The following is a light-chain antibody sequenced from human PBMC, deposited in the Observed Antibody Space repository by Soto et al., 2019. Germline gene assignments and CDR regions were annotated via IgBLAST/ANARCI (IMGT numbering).Light chain of an antibody. CDR3: QQAYSFPIT. CDR1: QTISTY. J-gene: IGKJ5*01. CDR2: AAS. V-gene: IGKV1-39*01. Sequence: DIQMTQSPSSLSASVGDRVTMTCRASQTISTYLNWYQQKPGKAPELLIYAASSLQSGVPSRFSGSGSGTDFTLSINSLQPEDFATYYCQQAYSFPITFGQGTRLEIK.